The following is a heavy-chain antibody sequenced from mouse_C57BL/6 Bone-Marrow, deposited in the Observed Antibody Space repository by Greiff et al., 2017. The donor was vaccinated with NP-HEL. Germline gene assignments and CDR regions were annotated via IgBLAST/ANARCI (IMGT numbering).Heavy chain of an antibody. CDR1: GFTFSSYG. Sequence: EVHLVESGGDLVKPGGSLKLSCAASGFTFSSYGMSWVRQTPDKRLEWVATISSGGSYTYYPDSVKGRFTISRDNAKNTLYLQMSSLKSEDTAMYYCARFLLPDWGQGTSVTVSS. CDR2: ISSGGSYT. J-gene: IGHJ4*01. D-gene: IGHD1-1*01. V-gene: IGHV5-6*01. CDR3: ARFLLPD.